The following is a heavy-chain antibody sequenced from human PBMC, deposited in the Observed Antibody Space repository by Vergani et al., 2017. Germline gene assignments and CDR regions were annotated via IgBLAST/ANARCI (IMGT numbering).Heavy chain of an antibody. CDR1: GFTFSDYY. J-gene: IGHJ3*02. CDR3: ARGGDYYDSSGYYRGSAFDI. CDR2: ISSSGSTR. V-gene: IGHV3-11*01. Sequence: QVQLVESGGGLVKPGGSLRLSCAASGFTFSDYYMSWIRQAPGKGLEWVSYISSSGSTRYYADSVKGRFTTSRDNAKNSLYLQMNSLRAEDTAVYYCARGGDYYDSSGYYRGSAFDIWGQGTMVTVSS. D-gene: IGHD3-22*01.